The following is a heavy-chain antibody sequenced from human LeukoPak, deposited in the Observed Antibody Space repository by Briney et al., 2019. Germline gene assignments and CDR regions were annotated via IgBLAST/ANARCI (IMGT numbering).Heavy chain of an antibody. CDR1: RFTFSSYG. Sequence: GRSLRLSCAASRFTFSSYGMHWVRQAPGKGLEWVAVISYDGSNKYYADSVKGRFTISRDNSKNTVYLQMNSLRAEDTAMYYCARRDDHNGRDYWGQGTLVTVSS. CDR2: ISYDGSNK. J-gene: IGHJ4*02. V-gene: IGHV3-30*03. D-gene: IGHD5-24*01. CDR3: ARRDDHNGRDY.